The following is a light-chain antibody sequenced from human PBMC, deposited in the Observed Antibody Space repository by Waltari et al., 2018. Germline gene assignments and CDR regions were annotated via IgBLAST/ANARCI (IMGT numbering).Light chain of an antibody. CDR3: SSFTSSTTGI. CDR1: SSDSGGYNY. V-gene: IGLV2-14*03. J-gene: IGLJ2*01. Sequence: SALTQPDSVSGSPGQSITISCSGISSDSGGYNYVSWYQQHPGEAPKLIIYDVTNRPSGVSDRFSGSKSGSSASLTISGLQPDDEADYYCSSFTSSTTGIFSGGTKLTVL. CDR2: DVT.